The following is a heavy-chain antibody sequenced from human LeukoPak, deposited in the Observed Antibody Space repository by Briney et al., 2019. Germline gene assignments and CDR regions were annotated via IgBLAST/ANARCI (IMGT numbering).Heavy chain of an antibody. D-gene: IGHD1-26*01. CDR2: ISYDGNNK. CDR1: GFTFSNYA. Sequence: GSLRLSCAASGFTFSNYAMHWVRQAPGKGLEWVAVISYDGNNKYYADSVKGRFTISRDNPKNTLFLQMNSLRREDTAMYYCARAYIVGATNFDYWGQGTLVTVSS. J-gene: IGHJ4*02. CDR3: ARAYIVGATNFDY. V-gene: IGHV3-30*04.